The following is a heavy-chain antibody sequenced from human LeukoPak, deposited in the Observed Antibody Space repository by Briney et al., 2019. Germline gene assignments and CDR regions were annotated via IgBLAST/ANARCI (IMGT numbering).Heavy chain of an antibody. D-gene: IGHD6-19*01. Sequence: SETLSLTCTVSGGSISSRNYYWGWIRQPPGKGLQWIGGVYYTGTTYSNPSLKSRVTISVDTSKNQFSLRLSSVTAADTAVYYCARHVSVAVTNFFDYWGQGTLVTVSS. CDR3: ARHVSVAVTNFFDY. J-gene: IGHJ4*02. V-gene: IGHV4-39*01. CDR2: VYYTGTT. CDR1: GGSISSRNYY.